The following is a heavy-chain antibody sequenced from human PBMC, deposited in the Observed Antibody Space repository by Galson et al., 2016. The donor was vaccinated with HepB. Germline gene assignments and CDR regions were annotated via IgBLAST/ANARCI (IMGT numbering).Heavy chain of an antibody. CDR3: AGDHGSAWYGGALDI. Sequence: SLRLSCAASGFTVSSYYMTWVRQAPGKGLEWVSGIYTDGNPYYADSVKGRFTMSRDNSQNTVYLHMNSLRVEDTAVYYCAGDHGSAWYGGALDIWGQGTMVTVSS. CDR2: IYTDGNP. CDR1: GFTVSSYY. J-gene: IGHJ3*02. D-gene: IGHD6-19*01. V-gene: IGHV3-53*01.